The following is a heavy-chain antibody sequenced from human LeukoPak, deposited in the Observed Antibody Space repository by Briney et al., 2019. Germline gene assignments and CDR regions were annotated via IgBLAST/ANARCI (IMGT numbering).Heavy chain of an antibody. V-gene: IGHV4-59*01. CDR3: ARGASGYSYG. CDR1: GGSISNYY. J-gene: IGHJ4*02. D-gene: IGHD5-18*01. CDR2: IYYSGST. Sequence: SETLSLTCTVSGGSISNYYWSWIRQPPGKGLEWIGYIYYSGSTNYNPSLKSRVTISIDTSKNQFSLNLSSVTAADTAVYYCARGASGYSYGWGQGTLVTVSS.